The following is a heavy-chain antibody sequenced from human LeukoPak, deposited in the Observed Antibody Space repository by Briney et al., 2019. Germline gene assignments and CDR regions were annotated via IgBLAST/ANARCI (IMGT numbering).Heavy chain of an antibody. CDR1: GGSISSYY. D-gene: IGHD2-2*01. CDR2: IYYSGST. CDR3: ARSNQLLSGWFDP. Sequence: SETLSVTCTVSGGSISSYYWSWIRQPRGKGLEWIGYIYYSGSTNYNPSLKSRVTISVDTSKNQFSLKLRSVTAADTAVYYCARSNQLLSGWFDPWGQGTLVTVSS. V-gene: IGHV4-59*01. J-gene: IGHJ5*02.